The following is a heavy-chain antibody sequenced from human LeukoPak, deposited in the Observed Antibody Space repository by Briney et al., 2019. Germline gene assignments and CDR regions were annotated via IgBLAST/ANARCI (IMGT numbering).Heavy chain of an antibody. J-gene: IGHJ4*02. CDR2: IRSKANSYAT. CDR1: GFTFSGSA. Sequence: PGRSLRLSCAASGFTFSGSAMHWVRQASGKGLEWVGRIRSKANSYATAYAASVKGRFTIPRDDSKNTAYLQMNSLKTEDTAVYYCTFGWVYTPTWTDYWGQGTLVTVSS. CDR3: TFGWVYTPTWTDY. D-gene: IGHD3-10*01. V-gene: IGHV3-73*01.